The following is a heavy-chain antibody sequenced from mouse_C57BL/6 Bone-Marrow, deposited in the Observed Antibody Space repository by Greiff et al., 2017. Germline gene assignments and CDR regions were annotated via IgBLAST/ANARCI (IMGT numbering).Heavy chain of an antibody. CDR1: GYTFTSYW. CDR3: ARCGNYDNYFDY. J-gene: IGHJ2*01. D-gene: IGHD2-1*01. V-gene: IGHV1-59*01. CDR2: IDPSDSYT. Sequence: VKLQQPGAELVRPGTSVKLSCKASGYTFTSYWMHWVKQRPGQGLEWIGVIDPSDSYTNYNQKFKGKATLTVDTSSRTAYMQLSSLTSEDSAVYYCARCGNYDNYFDYWGQGTTLTVSS.